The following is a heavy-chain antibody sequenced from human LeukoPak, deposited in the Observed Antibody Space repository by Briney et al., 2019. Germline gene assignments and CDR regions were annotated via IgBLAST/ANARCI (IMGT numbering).Heavy chain of an antibody. V-gene: IGHV4-59*12. CDR2: IYYSGGT. CDR1: GGSISSYY. Sequence: PSETLSLTCTVSGGSISSYYWSWIRQPPGKGLEWIGYIYYSGGTNYNPSLKSRVTISVDTSKNQFSLKLSSVTAADTAVYYCARDSGDYNFYYYGMDVWGQGTTVTVSS. D-gene: IGHD4-17*01. CDR3: ARDSGDYNFYYYGMDV. J-gene: IGHJ6*02.